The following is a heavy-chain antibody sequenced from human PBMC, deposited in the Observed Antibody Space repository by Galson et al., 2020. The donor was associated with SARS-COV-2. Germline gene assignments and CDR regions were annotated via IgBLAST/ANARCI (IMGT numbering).Heavy chain of an antibody. CDR2: ISSRGITM. V-gene: IGHV3-48*03. CDR3: ATMNWNRSFDF. CDR1: GIAFSGYE. Sequence: GGSLRLSCAVSGIAFSGYEMNWVRQAPGKGLEWISYISSRGITMYYADSVKGRFAVSRDNANNSLYLQMNGLTAEDTAVYYCATMNWNRSFDFCGQGTMVTVSS. J-gene: IGHJ3*01. D-gene: IGHD1-1*01.